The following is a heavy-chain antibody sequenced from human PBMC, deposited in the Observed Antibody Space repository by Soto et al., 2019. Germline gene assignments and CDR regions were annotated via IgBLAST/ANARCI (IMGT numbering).Heavy chain of an antibody. J-gene: IGHJ4*02. V-gene: IGHV3-23*01. CDR2: VSPSGSNT. CDR1: GFIFSNYP. CDR3: ARRDSSGWYSLDY. D-gene: IGHD6-19*01. Sequence: VGSLRLSCAVSGFIFSNYPMSWVRQAPGKGLEWVSSVSPSGSNTYYGDSVKGRFTMSRDNSENRLHLQMNSLRAEDTAVYFCARRDSSGWYSLDYWGQGTLVTVSS.